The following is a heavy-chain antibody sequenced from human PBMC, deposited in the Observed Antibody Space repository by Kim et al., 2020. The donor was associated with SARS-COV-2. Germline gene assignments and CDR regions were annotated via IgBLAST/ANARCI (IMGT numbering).Heavy chain of an antibody. Sequence: GGSLRLSCAASGFTFSNYWMTWVRQAPGKGLEWVANIKEDGSLTYYVDSVKGRFTISRDNAKNALYLQMDSLRVEDTALYYCAGYSNTWGWFDPWGQGTLVTVSS. CDR2: IKEDGSLT. CDR3: AGYSNTWGWFDP. J-gene: IGHJ5*02. D-gene: IGHD6-13*01. CDR1: GFTFSNYW. V-gene: IGHV3-7*01.